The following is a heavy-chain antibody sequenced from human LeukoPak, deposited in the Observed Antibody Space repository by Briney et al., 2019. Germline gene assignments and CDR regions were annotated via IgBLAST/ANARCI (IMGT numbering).Heavy chain of an antibody. CDR2: ISGYNRNT. D-gene: IGHD3-3*01. CDR1: GYTFDNYG. J-gene: IGHJ4*02. Sequence: GASVKVSCKASGYTFDNYGISWVRQAPGHGLEWMGWISGYNRNTKYAQRLQGRVIMTTDTSTSTVYMELRSLRSDDTAIYYCARDGLRSEWSYFDYWGQGTLVTVFS. V-gene: IGHV1-18*01. CDR3: ARDGLRSEWSYFDY.